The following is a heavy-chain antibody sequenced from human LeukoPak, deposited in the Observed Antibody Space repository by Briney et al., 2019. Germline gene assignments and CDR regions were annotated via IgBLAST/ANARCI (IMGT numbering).Heavy chain of an antibody. CDR2: ISAYNGNT. CDR1: GYTFTSYG. J-gene: IGHJ3*02. V-gene: IGHV1-18*01. D-gene: IGHD4-23*01. Sequence: ASVKVSCKASGYTFTSYGISWVRQAPGQGLEWMGWISAYNGNTNYAQKLQGRVTMTTDTSTSTAYMELRSLRSDDTAVYYCARVYYGGNSRDAFDIWGQGTMVTVSS. CDR3: ARVYYGGNSRDAFDI.